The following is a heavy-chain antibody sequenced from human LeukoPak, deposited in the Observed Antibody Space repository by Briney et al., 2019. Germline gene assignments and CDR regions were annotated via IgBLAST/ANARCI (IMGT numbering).Heavy chain of an antibody. D-gene: IGHD3-16*01. CDR3: ARHWGNWFDP. J-gene: IGHJ5*02. CDR2: IYYSGST. CDR1: GGYISSYY. Sequence: ASETLSLTCTVSGGYISSYYWSWIRQPPGKGLEWIGYIYYSGSTNYNPSLKSRVTISVDTSKNQFSLKLSSVTAADTAVYYCARHWGNWFDPWGQGTLVTVSS. V-gene: IGHV4-59*08.